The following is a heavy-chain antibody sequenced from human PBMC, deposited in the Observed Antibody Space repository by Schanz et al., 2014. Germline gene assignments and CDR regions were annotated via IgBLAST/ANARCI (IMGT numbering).Heavy chain of an antibody. CDR2: ISSSSGTI. V-gene: IGHV3-11*04. Sequence: VQLLESGGGLVQPGGSLRLSCAASGLTFSDYYMSWIRQAPGKGLEWVSYISSSSGTIYYADSVKGRFTISRDNAKNLLYLQMNGLRAEDTAVYFCARDLSSLIQGDVWGKGTTXTVSS. D-gene: IGHD2-2*01. CDR3: ARDLSSLIQGDV. CDR1: GLTFSDYY. J-gene: IGHJ6*04.